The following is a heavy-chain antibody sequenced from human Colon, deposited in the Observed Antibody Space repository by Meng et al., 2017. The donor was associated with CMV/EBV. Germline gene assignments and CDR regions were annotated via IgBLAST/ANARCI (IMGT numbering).Heavy chain of an antibody. CDR1: GFSFSSYW. CDR3: VVKGSAWFDY. CDR2: MNAEETII. D-gene: IGHD2-15*01. Sequence: GGSLRLSCAASGFSFSSYWMHWVRQAPGKGLVWISGMNAEETIINNADSVKGRFTISRDNARNTLYLQMNHLRADDTAVYYCVVKGSAWFDYWGQGTLVTVSS. J-gene: IGHJ4*02. V-gene: IGHV3-74*01.